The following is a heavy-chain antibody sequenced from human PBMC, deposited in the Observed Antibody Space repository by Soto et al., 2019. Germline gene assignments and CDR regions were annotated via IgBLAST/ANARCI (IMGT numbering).Heavy chain of an antibody. CDR2: INPSGGST. CDR3: ARGPVLRFLEWSCMDV. CDR1: GYTFTSYY. V-gene: IGHV1-46*01. D-gene: IGHD3-3*01. Sequence: ASVKVSCKASGYTFTSYYMHWVRQAPGQGLEWMGIINPSGGSTSYAQKFQGRVTMTRDTSTSTVYMELSSLRSEDTAVYYCARGPVLRFLEWSCMDVWGQGTTVTV. J-gene: IGHJ6*02.